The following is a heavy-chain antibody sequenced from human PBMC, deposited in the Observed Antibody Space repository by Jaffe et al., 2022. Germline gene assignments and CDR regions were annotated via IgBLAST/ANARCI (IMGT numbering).Heavy chain of an antibody. CDR3: ARAGYDSAWFDP. V-gene: IGHV4-59*01. J-gene: IGHJ5*02. CDR1: GGSISSYY. CDR2: IYYSGST. D-gene: IGHD1-20*01. Sequence: QVQLQESGPGLVKPSETLSLTCTVSGGSISSYYWSWIRQPPGKGLEWIGYIYYSGSTNYNPSLKSRVTISVDTSKNQFSLKLSSVTAADTAVYYCARAGYDSAWFDPWGQGTLVTVSS.